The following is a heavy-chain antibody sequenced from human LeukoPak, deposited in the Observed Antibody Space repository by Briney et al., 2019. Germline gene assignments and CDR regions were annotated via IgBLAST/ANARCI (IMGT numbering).Heavy chain of an antibody. D-gene: IGHD4-17*01. CDR2: INHSGST. J-gene: IGHJ1*01. Sequence: PSETLSLTCAVYGGSFSGYYWSWIRQPPGKGLEWIGEINHSGSTNYNPSLKSRVTISVDTSKNQFSLKLSSVTAADTAVYYCARGGDYGDYVYFQHWGQGTLVTVSS. V-gene: IGHV4-34*01. CDR1: GGSFSGYY. CDR3: ARGGDYGDYVYFQH.